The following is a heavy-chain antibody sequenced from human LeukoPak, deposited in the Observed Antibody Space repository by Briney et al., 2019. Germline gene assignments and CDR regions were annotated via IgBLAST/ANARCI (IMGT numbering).Heavy chain of an antibody. J-gene: IGHJ4*02. D-gene: IGHD1-26*01. CDR3: ARDDWEPPDY. CDR1: GFTVSSNY. V-gene: IGHV3-66*01. Sequence: GGSLRLSCAASGFTVSSNYMSWVRQAPGKGLEWASVIYSGGSTYYADSVKGRFTISRDNSKNTLYLQMNSLRAEDTAVYYCARDDWEPPDYWGQGTLVTVSS. CDR2: IYSGGST.